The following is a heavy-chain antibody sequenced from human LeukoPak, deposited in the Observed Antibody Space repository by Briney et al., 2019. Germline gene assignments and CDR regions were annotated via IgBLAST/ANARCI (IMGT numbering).Heavy chain of an antibody. J-gene: IGHJ4*02. V-gene: IGHV3-21*01. D-gene: IGHD3-22*01. CDR1: GFTFSSHS. CDR2: ISSSSSYI. CDR3: ARDLIRYYYDSSAYYFDY. Sequence: SGGSLRLSCAASGFTFSSHSMNWVRQAPGKGLEWVSSISSSSSYIYYADSVKGRFTISRDNAKNSLYLQMNSLRAEDTAVYYCARDLIRYYYDSSAYYFDYWGQGTLVTVSS.